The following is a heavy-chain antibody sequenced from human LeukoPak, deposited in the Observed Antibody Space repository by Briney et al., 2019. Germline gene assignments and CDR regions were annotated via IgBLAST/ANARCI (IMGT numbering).Heavy chain of an antibody. D-gene: IGHD7-27*01. J-gene: IGHJ3*02. Sequence: SVKVSFKASGGTFISYAISWVRQAPGQGLEWMGGIIPIFGTANYAQKFQGRVTITADKSTSTAYMELSSLRSEDTAVYYCARERGDRDTFDIWGQGTMVTVSS. CDR3: ARERGDRDTFDI. CDR1: GGTFISYA. V-gene: IGHV1-69*06. CDR2: IIPIFGTA.